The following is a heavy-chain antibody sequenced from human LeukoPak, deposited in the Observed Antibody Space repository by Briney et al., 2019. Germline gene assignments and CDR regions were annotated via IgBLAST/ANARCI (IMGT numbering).Heavy chain of an antibody. V-gene: IGHV3-30*04. CDR3: ARDKFYSSSYFDY. CDR1: GFTFSNYA. J-gene: IGHJ4*02. Sequence: GRSLRLSCAASGFTFSNYAMHWVRQTPGKGLEWVAVISYDGNNKYYADSVKGRFTISRDNSKNTLYLQMNSLRAEDTAVYYCARDKFYSSSYFDYWGQGTLVTVSS. CDR2: ISYDGNNK. D-gene: IGHD6-13*01.